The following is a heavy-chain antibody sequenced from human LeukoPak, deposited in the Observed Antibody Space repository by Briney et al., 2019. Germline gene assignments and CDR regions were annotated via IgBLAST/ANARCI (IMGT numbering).Heavy chain of an antibody. Sequence: GGSLRLSCAASGFTFSNYWMSWVRQAPGKGLEWVANIRQDGNEKYYVGSVRGQFTISRGNAKNSLYLQMNSLRAEDTAVYYCARHYDILTGTFPYYWGQGTLVTVSS. D-gene: IGHD3-9*01. V-gene: IGHV3-7*03. CDR2: IRQDGNEK. J-gene: IGHJ4*02. CDR1: GFTFSNYW. CDR3: ARHYDILTGTFPYY.